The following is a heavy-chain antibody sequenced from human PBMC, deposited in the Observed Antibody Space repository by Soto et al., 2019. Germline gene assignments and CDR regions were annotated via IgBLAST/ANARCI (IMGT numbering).Heavy chain of an antibody. CDR3: AREEYYYDSSGSNWFDP. J-gene: IGHJ5*02. CDR2: IIPIFGTA. CDR1: GGTFSSYA. Sequence: SVKVSCKASGGTFSSYAISWVRQAPGQGLEWMGGIIPIFGTANYAQKFQGRVTITADESTSTAYMELSSLRSEDTAVYYCAREEYYYDSSGSNWFDPWGQGTLVTVSS. V-gene: IGHV1-69*13. D-gene: IGHD3-22*01.